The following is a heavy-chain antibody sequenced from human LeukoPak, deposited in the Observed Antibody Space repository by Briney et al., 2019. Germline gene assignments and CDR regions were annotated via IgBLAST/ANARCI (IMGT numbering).Heavy chain of an antibody. Sequence: ASVKVSCKVSGYTLTELSMHWVRQAPGKGLEWMGGFDPEDGETIYAQKFQGRVTMTEDTSTDTAYMELRSLRSDDTAVYYCARVPHWDSSSWNHNWFDPWGQGTLVTVSS. CDR3: ARVPHWDSSSWNHNWFDP. V-gene: IGHV1-24*01. D-gene: IGHD6-13*01. CDR2: FDPEDGET. J-gene: IGHJ5*02. CDR1: GYTLTELS.